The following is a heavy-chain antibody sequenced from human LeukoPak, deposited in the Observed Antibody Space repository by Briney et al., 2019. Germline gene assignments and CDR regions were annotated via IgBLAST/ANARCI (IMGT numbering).Heavy chain of an antibody. CDR3: ASPLVGTTRSDAFDI. CDR2: SDPEDGET. Sequence: VASVKVSCKVSGYTLTELSMHWVRQAPGKGLEWMGGSDPEDGETMYAQKFQDRVTMTEDTSTDTLYMELSSLRVEDTAVYYCASPLVGTTRSDAFDIWGQGTMVTVSS. D-gene: IGHD1-26*01. V-gene: IGHV1-24*01. CDR1: GYTLTELS. J-gene: IGHJ3*02.